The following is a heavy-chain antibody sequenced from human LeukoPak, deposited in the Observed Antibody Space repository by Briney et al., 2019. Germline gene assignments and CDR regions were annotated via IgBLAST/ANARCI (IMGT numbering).Heavy chain of an antibody. CDR2: IWYDGSNE. CDR1: GFTFSSYG. V-gene: IGHV3-33*08. D-gene: IGHD2-8*01. J-gene: IGHJ4*02. Sequence: GGSLRLSCAASGFTFSSYGMHWVRQAPGKGLEWVAVIWYDGSNEDYADSVKGRFTISRDNSKNTLYLQMNSLGAEDTAVYYCAREMAVWGQGALVTVSS. CDR3: AREMAV.